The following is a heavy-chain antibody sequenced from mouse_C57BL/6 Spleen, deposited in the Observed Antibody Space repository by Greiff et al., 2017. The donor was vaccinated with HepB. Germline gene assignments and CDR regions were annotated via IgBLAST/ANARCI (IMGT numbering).Heavy chain of an antibody. Sequence: EVHLVESGGDLVKPGGSLKLSCAASGFTFSSYGMSWVRQTPDKRLEWVATISSGGSYTYYPDSVKGRFTISRDNAKNTLYLQMSSLKSEDTAMYYCARSRDGYYGYFDYWGQGTTLTVSS. J-gene: IGHJ2*01. CDR3: ARSRDGYYGYFDY. CDR1: GFTFSSYG. D-gene: IGHD2-3*01. V-gene: IGHV5-6*01. CDR2: ISSGGSYT.